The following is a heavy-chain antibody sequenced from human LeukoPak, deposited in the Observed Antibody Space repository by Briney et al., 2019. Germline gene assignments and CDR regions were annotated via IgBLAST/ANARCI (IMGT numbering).Heavy chain of an antibody. D-gene: IGHD1-26*01. Sequence: GGTLRLSCAASGFTFSSYGMSWVRQAPGKGLEWVSGINWNGGSTGYADSVKGRFTISRDNAKNSLYLQMNSLRAEDTAVYYCARDSGSPGVNWFDPWGQGTLVTVSS. CDR3: ARDSGSPGVNWFDP. J-gene: IGHJ5*02. CDR1: GFTFSSYG. V-gene: IGHV3-20*04. CDR2: INWNGGST.